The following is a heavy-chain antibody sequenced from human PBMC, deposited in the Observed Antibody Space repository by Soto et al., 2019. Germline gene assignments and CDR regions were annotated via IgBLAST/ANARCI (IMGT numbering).Heavy chain of an antibody. D-gene: IGHD1-1*01. Sequence: SETLSLTCAGSGGSISSSNWWSWLRQPPGKGLEWIGEIYHSGSTNYNPSLKSRLTISVDKSKNQFSLRLTSVTAADTALYYCARVLYSVLGTIDWYFYFWARRTPVPVSA. CDR3: ARVLYSVLGTIDWYFYF. V-gene: IGHV4-4*02. J-gene: IGHJ2*01. CDR2: IYHSGST. CDR1: GGSISSSNW.